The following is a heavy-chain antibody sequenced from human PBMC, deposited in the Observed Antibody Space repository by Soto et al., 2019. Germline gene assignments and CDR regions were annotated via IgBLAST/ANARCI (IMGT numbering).Heavy chain of an antibody. V-gene: IGHV3-66*01. CDR2: IYSGGST. J-gene: IGHJ4*02. D-gene: IGHD4-17*01. Sequence: EVQLVESGGGLVQPGGSLRLSCAASGFTVSSNYMSWVRQAPGKGLEWVSVIYSGGSTYYADSAKGRFTISRDNAKNTRYLQMNSLRAEDTAVYYCARDYGDYEFDYWGQGTLVPVSS. CDR1: GFTVSSNY. CDR3: ARDYGDYEFDY.